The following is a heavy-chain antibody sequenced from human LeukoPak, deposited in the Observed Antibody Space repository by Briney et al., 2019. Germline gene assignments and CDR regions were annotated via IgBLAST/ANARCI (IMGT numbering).Heavy chain of an antibody. CDR2: ISSASNTI. D-gene: IGHD3-10*01. Sequence: PGESLRLSCAASGFTFSSYSMNWVRQAPGKGLEWISYISSASNTIYYADSVKGRFTISRDNAKNSVYLQMNSLGAEDTAMYYCARDGWFGDYNWFDPWGQGTLVTVSS. J-gene: IGHJ5*02. CDR3: ARDGWFGDYNWFDP. V-gene: IGHV3-48*01. CDR1: GFTFSSYS.